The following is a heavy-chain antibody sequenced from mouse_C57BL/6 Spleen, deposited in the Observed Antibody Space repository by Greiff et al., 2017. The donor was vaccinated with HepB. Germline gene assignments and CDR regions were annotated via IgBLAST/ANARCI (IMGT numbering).Heavy chain of an antibody. CDR2: ISYDGSN. J-gene: IGHJ2*01. CDR3: ARRGFYDGYSYFDY. Sequence: ESGPGLVKPSQSLSLTCSVPGYSITSGYYWNWIRQFPGNKLEWMGYISYDGSNNYNPSLKNRISITRDTSKNQFFLKLNSVTTEDTATYYCARRGFYDGYSYFDYWGQGTTLTVSS. V-gene: IGHV3-6*01. D-gene: IGHD2-3*01. CDR1: GYSITSGYY.